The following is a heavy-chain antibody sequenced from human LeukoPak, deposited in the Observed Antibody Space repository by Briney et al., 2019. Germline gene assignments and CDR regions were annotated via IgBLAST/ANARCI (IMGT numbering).Heavy chain of an antibody. V-gene: IGHV3-66*02. CDR3: ARQLWSYFDY. CDR1: GFTVSSNY. D-gene: IGHD5-18*01. CDR2: IYSGGST. Sequence: GGSLRLSCAASGFTVSSNYKSWVRQAPGKGLEWVSVIYSGGSTYYADSVKGRFTISRDNSKNTLYLQMNSLRAEDTAVYYCARQLWSYFDYWGQGTLVTVSS. J-gene: IGHJ4*02.